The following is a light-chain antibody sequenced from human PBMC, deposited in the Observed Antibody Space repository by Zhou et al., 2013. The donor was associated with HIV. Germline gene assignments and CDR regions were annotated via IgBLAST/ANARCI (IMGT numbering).Light chain of an antibody. Sequence: DIRMTQSPSSLSASVGDRVTISCRASQSIDNYLNWYQQRPGKAPELLIYAASSLQSGVPSRFSGSGSGTDFTLTISCLQSEDFATYYCQQYNSYPLTFGEGPRWRSN. CDR3: QQYNSYPLT. J-gene: IGKJ4*01. CDR2: AAS. CDR1: QSIDNY. V-gene: IGKV1-39*01.